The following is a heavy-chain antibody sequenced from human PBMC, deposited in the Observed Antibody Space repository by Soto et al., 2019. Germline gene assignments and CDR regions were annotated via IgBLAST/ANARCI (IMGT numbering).Heavy chain of an antibody. V-gene: IGHV1-69*13. J-gene: IGHJ6*02. CDR3: ARDCSGGSCYEGGMDV. CDR1: GGTFSSYA. CDR2: IIPIFGTA. Sequence: SVKVSCKASGGTFSSYAISWVRQAPGQGLEWMGGIIPIFGTANYAQKFQGRVTITADESTSTAYMELSSLRSEDTAVYYCARDCSGGSCYEGGMDVWGQGTTVTVSS. D-gene: IGHD2-15*01.